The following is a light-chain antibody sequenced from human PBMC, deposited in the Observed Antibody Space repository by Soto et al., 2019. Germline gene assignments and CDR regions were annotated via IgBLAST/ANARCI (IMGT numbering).Light chain of an antibody. V-gene: IGLV2-11*01. Sequence: ALTQPRSVSGSPGQSVTISCTGTTGDVGAYNFVSWYQHHPGKAPKLIIYDANKRPSGVPDRFSASKSGNTASLTISGLQAEDEADYFCCSYAGSFTWVFGGGTKVTVL. CDR2: DAN. CDR1: TGDVGAYNF. J-gene: IGLJ3*02. CDR3: CSYAGSFTWV.